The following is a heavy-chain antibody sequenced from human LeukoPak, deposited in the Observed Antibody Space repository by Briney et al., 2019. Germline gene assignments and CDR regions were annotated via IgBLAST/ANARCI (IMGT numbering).Heavy chain of an antibody. CDR2: INESGST. D-gene: IGHD6-13*01. J-gene: IGHJ5*02. Sequence: SETLSLTCGVSGVSFSGYYRSWIRQAPGKGLEWVGEINESGSTDYNPSLMSRVTISLDTSKNQFSMQLNSVTPEDTAMYYCTRVGYSSTWTPMPFDPWGQGTLVTVSS. CDR3: TRVGYSSTWTPMPFDP. CDR1: GVSFSGYY. V-gene: IGHV4-34*01.